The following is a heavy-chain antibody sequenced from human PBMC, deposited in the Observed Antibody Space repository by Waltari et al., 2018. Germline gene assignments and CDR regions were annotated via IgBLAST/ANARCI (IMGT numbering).Heavy chain of an antibody. CDR2: ISSSSSYI. Sequence: EVQLVESGGXLVKPGGSLXLSCAAXGFTXSTSSMXWXRRAPGNGLEWVSSISSSSSYIYYADXVKGRFTISRDNXKNXLYLXXNXLRAEDTAXXYCAXDKERFGELXXYYGMDVXGQGTTVIVXS. CDR3: AXDKERFGELXXYYGMDV. CDR1: GFTXSTSS. V-gene: IGHV3-21*01. J-gene: IGHJ6*02. D-gene: IGHD3-10*01.